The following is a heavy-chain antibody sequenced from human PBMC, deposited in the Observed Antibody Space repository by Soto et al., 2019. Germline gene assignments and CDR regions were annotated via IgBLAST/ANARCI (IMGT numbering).Heavy chain of an antibody. J-gene: IGHJ4*02. CDR1: GGSISSYY. V-gene: IGHV4-59*01. Sequence: QVQLQESGPGLVKPSETLSLTCTVSGGSISSYYWSWIRQPPGKGLEWIGFIYHSGSTNYNPSLRSRVSISVDTSKSQFSLNLSSLTAADTAVYYWARDGRDGYDFFDYWGQGALVTVSS. CDR3: ARDGRDGYDFFDY. D-gene: IGHD5-12*01. CDR2: IYHSGST.